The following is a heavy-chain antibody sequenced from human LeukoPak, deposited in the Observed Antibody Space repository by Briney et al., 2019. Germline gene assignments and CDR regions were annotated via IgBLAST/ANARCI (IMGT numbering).Heavy chain of an antibody. Sequence: SETLSLTCTVSGGSITSHYWSWIRQPPGKGLEWIGYMYYSGFSNYNPSLKSRVTISIDTSKNQFSLKLSTVTAADTAVYYCARDAIDGGYYMDVWGRGTTVTVSS. D-gene: IGHD2-15*01. J-gene: IGHJ6*03. CDR1: GGSITSHY. CDR3: ARDAIDGGYYMDV. CDR2: MYYSGFS. V-gene: IGHV4-59*11.